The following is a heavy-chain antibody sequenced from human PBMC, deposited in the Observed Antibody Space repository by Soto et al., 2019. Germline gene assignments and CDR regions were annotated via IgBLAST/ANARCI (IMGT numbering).Heavy chain of an antibody. Sequence: PSETLSLTCTVSGGSMRSGGYSWSCIRQHPGKGLEWIGYIYYSGSTYYNPSLKSRVTISVDTSKNQFSLKLSSVTAADTAVYYCARGGMTGDAFDIWGQGTMVTVSS. D-gene: IGHD1-20*01. CDR1: GGSMRSGGYS. CDR3: ARGGMTGDAFDI. CDR2: IYYSGST. J-gene: IGHJ3*02. V-gene: IGHV4-31*03.